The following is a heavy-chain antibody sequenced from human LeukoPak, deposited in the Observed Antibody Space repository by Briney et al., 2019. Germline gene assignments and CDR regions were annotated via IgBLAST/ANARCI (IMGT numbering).Heavy chain of an antibody. D-gene: IGHD2-2*01. CDR3: ARGKDIVVVPAADDAFDI. J-gene: IGHJ3*02. CDR2: ISWNSGSI. V-gene: IGHV3-9*01. Sequence: GGSLRLSCAASGFTFDDYAMHWVRQAPGKGLEWVSGISWNSGSIGYADSVKGRFTISRDNAKNSLYLQMNSLRAEDTAVYYSARGKDIVVVPAADDAFDIWGQGTMVTVSS. CDR1: GFTFDDYA.